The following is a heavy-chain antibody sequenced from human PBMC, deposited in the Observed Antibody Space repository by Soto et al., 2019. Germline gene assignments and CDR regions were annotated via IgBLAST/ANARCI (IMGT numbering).Heavy chain of an antibody. CDR2: ISSSSSTI. J-gene: IGHJ6*02. Sequence: EVQLVESGGGLVQPGGSLRLSCAASGFTFSSYSMNWVRQAPGKGLEWVSYISSSSSTIYYADSVKGRFTISRDNAKNSLYLQMNSLRDEDTAVYYCAREGGIVGARYDYYYYGMDVWGQGTTVTVSS. D-gene: IGHD1-26*01. V-gene: IGHV3-48*02. CDR1: GFTFSSYS. CDR3: AREGGIVGARYDYYYYGMDV.